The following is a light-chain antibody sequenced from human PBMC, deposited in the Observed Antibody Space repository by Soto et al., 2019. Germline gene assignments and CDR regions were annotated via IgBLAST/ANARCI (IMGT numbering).Light chain of an antibody. V-gene: IGKV3-11*01. CDR3: QQRSNWPVT. Sequence: EIVLTQSPATLSLSPGERATLSCRASQSVSSYLAWYQQKPGQAPRLLIYDASNRATGIPARFIGSGSGTDFTLTISSLAPEDFAVYYCQQRSNWPVTFGPGTKVDIK. J-gene: IGKJ3*01. CDR1: QSVSSY. CDR2: DAS.